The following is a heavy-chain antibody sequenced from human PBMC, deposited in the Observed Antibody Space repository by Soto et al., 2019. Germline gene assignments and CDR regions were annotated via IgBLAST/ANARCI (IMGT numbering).Heavy chain of an antibody. CDR1: GFPFSSYH. D-gene: IGHD2-21*01. J-gene: IGHJ4*01. CDR3: ATYSHPTYY. V-gene: IGHV1-18*01. CDR2: ISAYNRTP. Sequence: QVQLVQSGAEVKKPGVSVKVSCKASGFPFSSYHISWVRQAPGQGLEWMGWISAYNRTPNYVQKLQGRITMTTHTSTNTAYMELRILRSDDTAVYYCATYSHPTYYCGQVTLVTDSS.